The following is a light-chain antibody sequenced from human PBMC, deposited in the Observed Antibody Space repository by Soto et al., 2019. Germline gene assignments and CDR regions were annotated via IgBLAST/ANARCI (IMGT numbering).Light chain of an antibody. CDR2: KIS. CDR1: QGLVYSDGNIY. Sequence: EVVMTQSPLSLPVTLGQPASISCKSTQGLVYSDGNIYLNWFHQRPGQSPRRLIHKISDRDSGVPDRFSGSGSGTDFTLEISRVEAEDVGIYYCMQGTHWPFXXXXGXXLEIK. CDR3: MQGTHWPFX. V-gene: IGKV2-30*01. J-gene: IGKJ2*01.